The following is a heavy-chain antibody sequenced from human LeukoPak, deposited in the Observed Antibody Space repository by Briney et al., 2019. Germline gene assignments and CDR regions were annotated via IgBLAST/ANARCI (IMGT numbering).Heavy chain of an antibody. CDR3: GRDSGLGLFGV. CDR1: GYTFISYA. J-gene: IGHJ3*01. V-gene: IGHV1-18*01. CDR2: ISTFKGDT. D-gene: IGHD3-10*01. Sequence: ASVKVSCKTSGYTFISYAISWVRQAPGQGLEWMGWISTFKGDTKYAQKFQDRVTLTTDTSTSIAHLELRSLRSEDTAIYYCGRDSGLGLFGVWGQGTVVTVSS.